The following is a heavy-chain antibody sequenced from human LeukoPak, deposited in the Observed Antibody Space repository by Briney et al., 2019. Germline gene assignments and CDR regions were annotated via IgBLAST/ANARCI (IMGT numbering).Heavy chain of an antibody. V-gene: IGHV3-23*01. CDR1: GFTFSSYA. J-gene: IGHJ4*02. CDR2: ISGSGSTI. Sequence: PGGSLRLSCAASGFTFSSYAMSWVRQAPGKGLEWVSAISGSGSTIYYADSVKGRFTISRDNAKNSLYLQMNSLRAEDTAVYYCASREVYGYIDYWGQGTPVTVSS. D-gene: IGHD5-18*01. CDR3: ASREVYGYIDY.